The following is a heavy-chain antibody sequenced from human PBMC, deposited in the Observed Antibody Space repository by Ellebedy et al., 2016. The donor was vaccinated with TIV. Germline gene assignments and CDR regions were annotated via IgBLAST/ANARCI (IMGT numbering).Heavy chain of an antibody. CDR1: GFTFSSYA. CDR2: VSGSGDST. J-gene: IGHJ3*02. D-gene: IGHD5-12*01. V-gene: IGHV3-23*01. CDR3: ISDIVGDGFDN. Sequence: GESLKISCAASGFTFSSYAMSWVRQAPGKGLEWVSGVSGSGDSTYYADSVRGRFTISRDNSKNTLYLRMNSLRHEDTALYYCISDIVGDGFDNWGQGTMVTVSS.